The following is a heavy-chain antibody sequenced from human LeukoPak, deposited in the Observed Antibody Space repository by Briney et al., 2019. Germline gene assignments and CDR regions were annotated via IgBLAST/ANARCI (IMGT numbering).Heavy chain of an antibody. CDR2: IYFTGRT. Sequence: PSETLSLTCSVSGDSFSSSSYYWGWIRQPPGKGLEWIVSIYFTGRTYYNPSLKSRFTISVDTSKNHFSLKLNTVTAADTAVDYCARAGSGSYLYYYYYMDVWGKGTTVTISS. V-gene: IGHV4-39*02. J-gene: IGHJ6*03. CDR1: GDSFSSSSYY. CDR3: ARAGSGSYLYYYYYMDV. D-gene: IGHD1-26*01.